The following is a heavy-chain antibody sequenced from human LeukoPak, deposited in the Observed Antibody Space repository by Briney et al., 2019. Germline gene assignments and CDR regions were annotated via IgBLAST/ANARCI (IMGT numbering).Heavy chain of an antibody. CDR3: ARSKAYGGYFDY. V-gene: IGHV4-59*08. D-gene: IGHD4-23*01. Sequence: SETLSLTCTVSGGSINSYFWRWLRQPPGKGLEYIGYIGYSGSTNYNPSLKSRVTISVDTSKNQFSLKLTSVTAADTAVYYCARSKAYGGYFDYWGQGTLVTVSS. CDR2: IGYSGST. J-gene: IGHJ4*02. CDR1: GGSINSYF.